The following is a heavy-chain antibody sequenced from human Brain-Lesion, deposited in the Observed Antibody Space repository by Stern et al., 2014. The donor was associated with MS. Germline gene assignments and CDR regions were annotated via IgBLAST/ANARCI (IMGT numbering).Heavy chain of an antibody. CDR3: AGEEDIRYCSGGSCTGNWFDP. D-gene: IGHD2-15*01. CDR2: IYYSGNT. V-gene: IGHV4-39*02. CDR1: GGSVSSTSYA. Sequence: VQLVESGPGLVKPSETLSLTCTVAGGSVSSTSYAWAWIRQPPGKGLEWIGTIYYSGNTYYSPYLKSRPTISRDTSKNHFSLRLRSVTAADTAVYYCAGEEDIRYCSGGSCTGNWFDPWGQGTLVTVSS. J-gene: IGHJ5*02.